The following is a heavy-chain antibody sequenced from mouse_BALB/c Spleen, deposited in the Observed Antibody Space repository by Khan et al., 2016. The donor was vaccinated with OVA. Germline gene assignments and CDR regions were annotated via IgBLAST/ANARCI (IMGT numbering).Heavy chain of an antibody. CDR1: GYSFTSYY. CDR2: INPFNGGT. Sequence: VQLMQSGPDLMKPGASVNISCKASGYSFTSYYIHWVKQTHGKSFEWIGYINPFNGGTDYNQKFKGKATLTVDKSSNTAYMHLSSLTTEDAAIYYCARGTCDYWGQGTLVTVST. V-gene: IGHV1S135*01. J-gene: IGHJ3*01. CDR3: ARGTCDY. D-gene: IGHD3-3*01.